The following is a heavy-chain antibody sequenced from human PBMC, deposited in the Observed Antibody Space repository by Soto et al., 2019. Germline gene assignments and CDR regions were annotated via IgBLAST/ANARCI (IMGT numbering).Heavy chain of an antibody. J-gene: IGHJ5*02. CDR3: AKYLIVATITRISWFDP. CDR2: ISGSGGST. Sequence: GGSLRLSCAASGFTFSSYAMSWVRQAPGKGLEWVSAISGSGGSTYYADSVKGRFTISRDNSKNTLYLQMDSLRAEDTAVYYCAKYLIVATITRISWFDPWGQGTLVTVSS. CDR1: GFTFSSYA. V-gene: IGHV3-23*01. D-gene: IGHD5-12*01.